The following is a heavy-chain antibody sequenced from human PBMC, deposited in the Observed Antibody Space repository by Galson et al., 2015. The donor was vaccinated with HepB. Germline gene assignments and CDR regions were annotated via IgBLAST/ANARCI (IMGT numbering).Heavy chain of an antibody. J-gene: IGHJ4*01. D-gene: IGHD5-24*01. CDR2: ISVYNSNG. Sequence: SVKVSCKASGYTFTRYTINWLRQAPGQGLEWLGWISVYNSNGISVRKVQGRVTMTTGSSTNTAYMELRSLKSDDTAVYYCARGGMATIGGPTFDYGGQGTLVTVSS. CDR1: GYTFTRYT. CDR3: ARGGMATIGGPTFDY. V-gene: IGHV1-18*01.